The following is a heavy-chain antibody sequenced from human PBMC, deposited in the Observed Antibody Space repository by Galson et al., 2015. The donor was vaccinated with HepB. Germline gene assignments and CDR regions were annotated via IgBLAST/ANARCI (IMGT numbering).Heavy chain of an antibody. CDR2: ITNTGGST. CDR3: AKCSILASSYSYGIDV. CDR1: GFRFAYYG. V-gene: IGHV3-23*01. D-gene: IGHD2-2*01. Sequence: SLRLSCAASGFRFAYYGMSWVRQAPGKGLEWLSSITNTGGSTYYADSVRGRFTISRDNSKNTVYLQLNNVKAEDSAVYYCAKCSILASSYSYGIDVWGQGTTVTVSS. J-gene: IGHJ6*02.